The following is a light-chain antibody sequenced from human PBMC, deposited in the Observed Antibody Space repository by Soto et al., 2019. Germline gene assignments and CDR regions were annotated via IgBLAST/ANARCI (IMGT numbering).Light chain of an antibody. J-gene: IGKJ5*01. Sequence: DIQMTQSPSTLSASVGDRVTFTCRASQSIRSRLAWYQQKPGKAPSLLISGASTLESGVPSRFSGSGSGTDFTFTISSLQPEDIATYYCQQYDTLPLAFGQGTRLEIK. CDR3: QQYDTLPLA. V-gene: IGKV1-5*01. CDR1: QSIRSR. CDR2: GAS.